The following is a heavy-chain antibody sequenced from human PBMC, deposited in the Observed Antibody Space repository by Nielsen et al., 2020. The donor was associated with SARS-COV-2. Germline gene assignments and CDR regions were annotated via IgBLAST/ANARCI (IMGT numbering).Heavy chain of an antibody. J-gene: IGHJ6*02. D-gene: IGHD4-17*01. CDR1: GFTFSSYG. CDR2: IWYDGSNK. CDR3: ARDHGDHTYYYYGMDV. Sequence: GGSLRLSCAASGFTFSSYGMHWVRQAPGKGLEWVAVIWYDGSNKYYADSVKGRFTISRDNAKNSLYLQMNSLRAEDTAVYYCARDHGDHTYYYYGMDVWGQGTTVTVSS. V-gene: IGHV3-33*01.